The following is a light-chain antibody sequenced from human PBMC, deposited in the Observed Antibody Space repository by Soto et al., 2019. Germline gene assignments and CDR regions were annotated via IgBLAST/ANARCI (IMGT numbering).Light chain of an antibody. V-gene: IGKV1-9*01. CDR1: QGISSY. CDR3: QKLNSYPLT. J-gene: IGKJ4*01. Sequence: DIQLTQSPSFLSASVGDRVTITCRASQGISSYLAWYQQRPGKAPKLLIYAASTLQSGVPSRFSGSGSGTEFTLTISSLQPEDFATYYCQKLNSYPLTFGGGTKVDI. CDR2: AAS.